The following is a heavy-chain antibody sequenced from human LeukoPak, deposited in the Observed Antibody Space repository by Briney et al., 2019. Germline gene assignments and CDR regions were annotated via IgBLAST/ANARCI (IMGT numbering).Heavy chain of an antibody. CDR1: GYTFTGYW. V-gene: IGHV1-46*01. Sequence: ASVKVSCKAFGYTFTGYWMHWVRQAPGQGPEWMGVIGPSGGSTIYAQKFKGRVTLTRDMSTSTDYLELSSLRSEDTAVYFCARGRSYYDNNDYHETGFDYWGQGNLVTVSS. J-gene: IGHJ4*02. D-gene: IGHD3-22*01. CDR2: IGPSGGST. CDR3: ARGRSYYDNNDYHETGFDY.